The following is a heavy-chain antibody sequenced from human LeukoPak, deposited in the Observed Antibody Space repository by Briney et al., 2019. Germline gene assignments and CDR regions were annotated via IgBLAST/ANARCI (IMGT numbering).Heavy chain of an antibody. D-gene: IGHD4-23*01. Sequence: ASVKVSCKASGYTFTGYYMHWVRQAPGQGLEWMGWINPNNGDTNFAQKFHDRVTLTRDTSINTAYMGLTRLTSDDTAVYYCAREEWELKYYFDYWGQGTLVTVSS. CDR1: GYTFTGYY. CDR3: AREEWELKYYFDY. V-gene: IGHV1-2*02. J-gene: IGHJ4*02. CDR2: INPNNGDT.